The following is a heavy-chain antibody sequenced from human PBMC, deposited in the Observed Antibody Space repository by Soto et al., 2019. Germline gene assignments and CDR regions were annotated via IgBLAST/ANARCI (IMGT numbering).Heavy chain of an antibody. V-gene: IGHV3-13*05. Sequence: QRVKSGGALLRPGGSLRLSCEAPGFTFRNSDRHWARQGTGKGLEWVSGISAAGDPDYADSVEGRFTISRENAQNSFFLQMNSLRVGDTAVYYCARTDRDFYGLDVWGQGTTVIVSS. CDR2: ISAAGDP. CDR3: ARTDRDFYGLDV. J-gene: IGHJ6*02. CDR1: GFTFRNSD.